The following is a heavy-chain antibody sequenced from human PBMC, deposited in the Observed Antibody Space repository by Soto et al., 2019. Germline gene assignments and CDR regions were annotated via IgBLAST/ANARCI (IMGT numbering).Heavy chain of an antibody. V-gene: IGHV3-21*01. J-gene: IGHJ4*02. Sequence: GGSLRLSCAASGFTFSSYSMNWVRQAPGKGLEWVSSISSSSSYIYYADSVKGRFTISRDNAKNSLYLQMNSLRAEDTAVYYCARAHSSSSAAYYFDYWGQGTLVTVSS. CDR3: ARAHSSSSAAYYFDY. D-gene: IGHD6-6*01. CDR2: ISSSSSYI. CDR1: GFTFSSYS.